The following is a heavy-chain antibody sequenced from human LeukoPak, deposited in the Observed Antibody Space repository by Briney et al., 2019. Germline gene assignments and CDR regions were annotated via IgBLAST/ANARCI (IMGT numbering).Heavy chain of an antibody. V-gene: IGHV1-69*13. CDR1: GGTFSSYA. D-gene: IGHD6-13*01. Sequence: SVKVSCKASGGTFSSYAISWVRQAPGQGLEWMGGIIPIFGTANYAQKFQGRVTITADESTSTAYMELSSLRSEDTAVYYCARARAAAAPGSWHFDLWGRGTLVTVSS. CDR2: IIPIFGTA. CDR3: ARARAAAAPGSWHFDL. J-gene: IGHJ2*01.